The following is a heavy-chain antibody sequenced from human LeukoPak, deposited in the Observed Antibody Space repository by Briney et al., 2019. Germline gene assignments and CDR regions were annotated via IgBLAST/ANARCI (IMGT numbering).Heavy chain of an antibody. CDR1: GDTFTRDY. D-gene: IGHD5/OR15-5a*01. CDR2: MKPSGGST. V-gene: IGHV1-46*04. CDR3: AREGVSSFYFDY. Sequence: ASVKVSCKASGDTFTRDYIHWVRQAPGQGLEWMGVMKPSGGSTIYAQRLQGRVTMTRDTSTNTVYMELSSLRSEDTAVYYCAREGVSSFYFDYWGQGTLVTVAS. J-gene: IGHJ4*02.